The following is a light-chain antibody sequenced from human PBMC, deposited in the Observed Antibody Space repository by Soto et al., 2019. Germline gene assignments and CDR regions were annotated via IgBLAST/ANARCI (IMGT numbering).Light chain of an antibody. V-gene: IGKV1-9*01. J-gene: IGKJ1*01. CDR3: LQYDSYSWT. CDR1: QGISSY. Sequence: DIQLTQSPSFLSASVGDRVTITCRASQGISSYLAWYQQKPGKAPKLLIYAASTLQSGVPSRFSGSGSGTEFTLTISSLQPEDFATYYCLQYDSYSWTFGQGTKVHIK. CDR2: AAS.